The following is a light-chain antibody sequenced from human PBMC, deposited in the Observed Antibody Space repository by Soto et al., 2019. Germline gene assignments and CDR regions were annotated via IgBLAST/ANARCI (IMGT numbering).Light chain of an antibody. V-gene: IGKV1-27*01. CDR1: QGISNY. Sequence: DIEMTQSPSSLSASVGDRVTITCRASQGISNYLAWYQQRPGKVPKLLIYAASTLQSGVPSRFSGSGSGTGFTLPISSLQPEDVATYYCQKYDSAPWTFGQGTEVELK. J-gene: IGKJ1*01. CDR3: QKYDSAPWT. CDR2: AAS.